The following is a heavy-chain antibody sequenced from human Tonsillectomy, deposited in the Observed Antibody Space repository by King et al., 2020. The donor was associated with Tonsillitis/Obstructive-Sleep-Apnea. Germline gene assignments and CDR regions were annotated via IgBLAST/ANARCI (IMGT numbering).Heavy chain of an antibody. J-gene: IGHJ4*02. D-gene: IGHD7-27*01. CDR1: GFTFSSYN. CDR3: ARDQTANWGFDL. V-gene: IGHV3-21*01. CDR2: ICYSGVYI. Sequence: VQLVESGGGLVQPGGSLRLSCAASGFTFSSYNMNWVRQAPGKGLEWVSSICYSGVYINYADSVKGRYTISRDNAKNSLHLQMNSLSVEDTAVYYCARDQTANWGFDLWGQGTLVTVSS.